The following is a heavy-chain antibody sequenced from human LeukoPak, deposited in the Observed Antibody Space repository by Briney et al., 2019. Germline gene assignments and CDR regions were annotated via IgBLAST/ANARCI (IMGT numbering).Heavy chain of an antibody. J-gene: IGHJ5*02. V-gene: IGHV1-69*04. CDR3: ARAPGYDFWSGYLEFDP. CDR1: GGTFSSYA. CDR2: IIPIFGIA. Sequence: SVKVSCKASGGTFSSYAISWVRQAPGQGLEWMGRIIPIFGIASYAQKFQGRVTITADKSTSTAYMELSSLRSEDTAVYYCARAPGYDFWSGYLEFDPWGQGTLVTVSS. D-gene: IGHD3-3*01.